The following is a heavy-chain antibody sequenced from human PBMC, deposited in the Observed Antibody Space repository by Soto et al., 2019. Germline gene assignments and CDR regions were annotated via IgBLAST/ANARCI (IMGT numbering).Heavy chain of an antibody. CDR1: GFTFSSYW. D-gene: IGHD6-19*01. V-gene: IGHV3-7*01. CDR3: ARVAYGNGWIFDH. Sequence: GGSLRLSCAASGFTFSSYWMSWVRQAPGKGLEWVANIKQDGSEKYYVDSVKGRFTLSRDNAQNSLQLQMNSLRAEDAAIYFCARVAYGNGWIFDHWGQGTLVTVSS. CDR2: IKQDGSEK. J-gene: IGHJ4*01.